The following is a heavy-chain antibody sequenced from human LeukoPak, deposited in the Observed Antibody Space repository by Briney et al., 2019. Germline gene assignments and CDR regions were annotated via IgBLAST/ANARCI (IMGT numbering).Heavy chain of an antibody. CDR1: GGSFSGYY. Sequence: SETLSLTCAVYGGSFSGYYWSWIRQPPGKGLEWIGEINHSGSTNYSPSLKSRVTISVDTSKNQFSLKLSSVTAADTAVYYCARGRKSMVLLYFAWLLAFDYWGQGPLVTVSS. D-gene: IGHD3-9*01. CDR2: INHSGST. V-gene: IGHV4-34*01. CDR3: ARGRKSMVLLYFAWLLAFDY. J-gene: IGHJ4*02.